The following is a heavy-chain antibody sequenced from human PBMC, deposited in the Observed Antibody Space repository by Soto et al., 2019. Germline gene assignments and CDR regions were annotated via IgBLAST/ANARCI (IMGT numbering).Heavy chain of an antibody. CDR1: GYTLTELS. V-gene: IGHV1-24*01. Sequence: ASVKVSCKVSGYTLTELSMHWVRQAPGKGLGWMGGFDPEDGETIYAQKFQGRVTMTEDTSTDTAYMELSSLRSEDTAIYYCATDGTGTGAYPGFDIWGQGTMVTVSS. CDR3: ATDGTGTGAYPGFDI. J-gene: IGHJ3*02. CDR2: FDPEDGET. D-gene: IGHD1-1*01.